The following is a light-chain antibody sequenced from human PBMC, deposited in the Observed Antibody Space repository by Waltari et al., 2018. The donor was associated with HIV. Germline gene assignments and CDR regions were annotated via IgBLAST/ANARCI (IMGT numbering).Light chain of an antibody. CDR1: SSDVGAYNF. Sequence: QSALTQPASVSGSPGQSITISCTGSSSDVGAYNFVSWYQQHPGKAPKVLIHEVSKRPSGVSKRFSASKAGNTASRTISGRQSEDEADYYCSSETGDNSVLFGGGTRLAVV. J-gene: IGLJ3*02. V-gene: IGLV2-14*01. CDR2: EVS. CDR3: SSETGDNSVL.